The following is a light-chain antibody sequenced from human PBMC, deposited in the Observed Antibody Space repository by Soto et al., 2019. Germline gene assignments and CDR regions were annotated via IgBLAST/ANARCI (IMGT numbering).Light chain of an antibody. J-gene: IGKJ1*01. V-gene: IGKV1-9*01. CDR2: AAS. CDR1: QGISSY. CDR3: QKLNSYA. Sequence: IQLTQSPSSLSASVGDRVTITCRASQGISSYLAWYQQKPGKAPKLLIYAASTLQSGVPSRFSGSGSGTDFTLTISSLQPEDFATYYYQKLNSYAFGQGTKVEIK.